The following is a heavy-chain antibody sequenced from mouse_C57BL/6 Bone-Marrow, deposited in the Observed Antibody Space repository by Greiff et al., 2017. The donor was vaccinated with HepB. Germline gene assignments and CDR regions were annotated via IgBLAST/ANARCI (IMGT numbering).Heavy chain of an antibody. CDR2: INPSSGYT. J-gene: IGHJ2*01. Sequence: VQLQQSGAELAKPGASVKLSCKASGYTFTSYWMHWVKERPGQGLEWIGYINPSSGYTKYNQKFKDKATLTADKSSSTAYMQLSSLTYADSAVYYCARALYGSSYYFDYWGQGTTLTVSS. D-gene: IGHD1-1*01. CDR3: ARALYGSSYYFDY. V-gene: IGHV1-7*01. CDR1: GYTFTSYW.